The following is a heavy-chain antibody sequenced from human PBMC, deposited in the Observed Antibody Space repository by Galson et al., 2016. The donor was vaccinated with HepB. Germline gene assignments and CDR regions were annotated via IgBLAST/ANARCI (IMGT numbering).Heavy chain of an antibody. CDR2: INPSDGTT. Sequence: SVKVSCKASGDTLSNHYLHWVRQAPGQGLEWVGVINPSDGTTNCAERSQGRVTMTRDTSTTSFYMELSSLRYEDTAEYFCAREIGGTSYFEYWGQGTLVTVSS. J-gene: IGHJ4*02. CDR3: AREIGGTSYFEY. V-gene: IGHV1-46*01. D-gene: IGHD1-7*01. CDR1: GDTLSNHY.